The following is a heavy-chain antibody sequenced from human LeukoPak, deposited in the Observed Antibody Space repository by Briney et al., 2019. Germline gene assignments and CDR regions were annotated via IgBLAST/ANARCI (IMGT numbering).Heavy chain of an antibody. CDR1: GFTFSSYW. CDR2: INSDGSST. D-gene: IGHD3-22*01. J-gene: IGHJ1*01. Sequence: GGSLRLSCAASGFTFSSYWMHWVRQAPGKGLVWVSRINSDGSSTSYADSVKGRFTISRDNAKNTLYLQMNSLRAEDTAVYYRARISDYYDSSGYRLEYFQHWGQGTLVTVSS. V-gene: IGHV3-74*01. CDR3: ARISDYYDSSGYRLEYFQH.